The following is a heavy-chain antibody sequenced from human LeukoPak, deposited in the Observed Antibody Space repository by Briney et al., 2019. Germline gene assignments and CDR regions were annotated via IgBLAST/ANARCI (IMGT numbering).Heavy chain of an antibody. J-gene: IGHJ3*02. D-gene: IGHD3-22*01. CDR3: ARRGYYDSSGSWAFDI. CDR1: GYSFTSYW. CDR2: IYPGDSDT. Sequence: GESLKISCKGSGYSFTSYWIGWVRQMPGKGLEWMGIIYPGDSDTRYSPSFQGQVTISADRSISTAYLQWSSLKASDTAMYYCARRGYYDSSGSWAFDIWGQGTMVTVSS. V-gene: IGHV5-51*01.